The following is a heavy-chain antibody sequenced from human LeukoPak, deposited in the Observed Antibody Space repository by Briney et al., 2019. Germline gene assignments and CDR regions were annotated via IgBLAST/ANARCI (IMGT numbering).Heavy chain of an antibody. CDR3: ARDALDIVVVPAAMLDYYYYYYMDV. J-gene: IGHJ6*03. D-gene: IGHD2-2*01. CDR1: GYSISSGYY. V-gene: IGHV4-38-2*02. CDR2: IYHSGST. Sequence: KPSETLSLTCTVSGYSISSGYYWGWIRQPPGKGLEWIGSIYHSGSTYYNPSLKSRVTISVDTSKNQFSLKLSSVTAADTAVYYCARDALDIVVVPAAMLDYYYYYYMDVWGKGTTVTISS.